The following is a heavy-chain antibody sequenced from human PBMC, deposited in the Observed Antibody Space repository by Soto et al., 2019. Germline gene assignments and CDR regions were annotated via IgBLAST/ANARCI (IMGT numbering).Heavy chain of an antibody. J-gene: IGHJ6*03. CDR2: ISGSGGST. V-gene: IGHV3-23*01. Sequence: EVQLLESGGGLVQPGGSLRLSCAASGFTFSSYAMSWVRQAPGKGLDWVSAISGSGGSTYYADSVKGRFTISRDNSKNTLYLQMNSLRAEDTAVYYCAKIPITIFGVVIIPYYYYMDVWGKGTTVTVSS. CDR1: GFTFSSYA. D-gene: IGHD3-3*01. CDR3: AKIPITIFGVVIIPYYYYMDV.